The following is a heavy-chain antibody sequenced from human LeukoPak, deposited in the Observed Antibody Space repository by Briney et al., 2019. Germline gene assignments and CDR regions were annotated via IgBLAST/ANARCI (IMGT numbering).Heavy chain of an antibody. CDR3: ARQGRDTAMVKGDYYYYYYMDV. V-gene: IGHV1-69*06. CDR2: IIPIFGTA. Sequence: VASVKVSCKASGGTFSSYAISWVRQAPGQGLEWMGGIIPIFGTANYAQKFQGRVAITADKSTSTAYMELSSLRSEDTAVYYCARQGRDTAMVKGDYYYYYYMDVWGKGTTVTVSS. CDR1: GGTFSSYA. J-gene: IGHJ6*03. D-gene: IGHD5-18*01.